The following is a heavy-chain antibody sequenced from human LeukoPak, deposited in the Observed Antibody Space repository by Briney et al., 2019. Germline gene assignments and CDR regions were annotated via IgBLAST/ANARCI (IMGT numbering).Heavy chain of an antibody. J-gene: IGHJ4*02. Sequence: GGSLRLSCAASGFTFDDYAMHWVRQAPGKGLEWVSGIRWNSGSIGYADSVKGRFTISRDNAKNSLYLQMNSLRAEDTALYYCAKDSSGWGFYFDYWGQGTLVTVSS. CDR2: IRWNSGSI. CDR3: AKDSSGWGFYFDY. V-gene: IGHV3-9*01. CDR1: GFTFDDYA. D-gene: IGHD6-19*01.